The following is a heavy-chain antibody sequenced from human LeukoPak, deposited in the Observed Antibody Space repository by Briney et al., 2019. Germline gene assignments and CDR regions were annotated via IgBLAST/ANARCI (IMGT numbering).Heavy chain of an antibody. CDR3: AREGGRYNQWLAPTWFDP. CDR1: GYTFTSYA. J-gene: IGHJ5*02. D-gene: IGHD6-19*01. V-gene: IGHV1-2*02. CDR2: INPISGAT. Sequence: ASVKVSCKASGYTFTSYAMNWVRQAPGQGLEWMGWINPISGATNYAQKFQGRVTMTRDTSISTAYMELSSLISDDTAVYYCAREGGRYNQWLAPTWFDPWGQGTLVTVSS.